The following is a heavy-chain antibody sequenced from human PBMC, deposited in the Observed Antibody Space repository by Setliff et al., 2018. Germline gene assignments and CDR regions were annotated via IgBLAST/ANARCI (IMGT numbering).Heavy chain of an antibody. CDR2: ISNDGSST. CDR1: GFTFSSYW. J-gene: IGHJ4*02. D-gene: IGHD3-22*01. V-gene: IGHV3-74*01. CDR3: AKDTYYYDSSGYYVFDY. Sequence: GGSLRLSCAASGFTFSSYWMHWVRQAPGKGLVWVSRISNDGSSTSYADSVKGRFTISRDNAKNTLYLQMNSLRAEDTAVYYCAKDTYYYDSSGYYVFDYWGQGTLVTVSS.